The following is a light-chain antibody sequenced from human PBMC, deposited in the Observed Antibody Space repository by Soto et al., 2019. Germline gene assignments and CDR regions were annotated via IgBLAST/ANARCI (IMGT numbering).Light chain of an antibody. V-gene: IGKV3-20*01. CDR3: QQRETAPHT. J-gene: IGKJ2*01. Sequence: EIVLTQSPGTLSLSPGERATLSCRASQRVSSSLAWYQQKPGQAPRLLIYAAASSATGVPDRFSGSGSGTDFTLTISRLEPEDFATYFCQQRETAPHTLGPGTKLEIK. CDR1: QRVSSS. CDR2: AAA.